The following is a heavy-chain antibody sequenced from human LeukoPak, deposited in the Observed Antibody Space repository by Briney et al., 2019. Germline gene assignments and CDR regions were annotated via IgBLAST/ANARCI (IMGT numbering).Heavy chain of an antibody. CDR1: GFIFSNYG. CDR3: ARSHRIHKSNFDY. CDR2: INHSGST. J-gene: IGHJ4*02. Sequence: GSLRLSCAASGFIFSNYGMNWVRQPPGKGLEWIGEINHSGSTIYNPSLQSRVTISVDTSKRQFSLNLTSVIAADRAVYYCARSHRIHKSNFDYWGRGTLLTVSS. V-gene: IGHV4-34*01.